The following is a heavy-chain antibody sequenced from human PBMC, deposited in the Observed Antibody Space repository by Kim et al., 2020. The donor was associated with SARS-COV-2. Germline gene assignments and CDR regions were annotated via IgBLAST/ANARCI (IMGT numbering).Heavy chain of an antibody. D-gene: IGHD3-10*01. Sequence: ADSVKGRFTISRDNSKNTLYLQMNSLRAEDTAVYYCARALWFGELFLGDYWGQGTLVTVSS. V-gene: IGHV3-30*01. CDR3: ARALWFGELFLGDY. J-gene: IGHJ4*02.